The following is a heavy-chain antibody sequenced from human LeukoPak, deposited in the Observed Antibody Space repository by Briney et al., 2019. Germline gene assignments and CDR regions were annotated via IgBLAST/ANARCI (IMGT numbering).Heavy chain of an antibody. CDR1: GFTFDDYA. D-gene: IGHD1-26*01. V-gene: IGHV3-9*01. Sequence: PGGSLRLSCAASGFTFDDYAMHWVRQAPGKGLEWVSGISWNSGSIGYADSVKGRFTISRDNSKNTVYLQMNSLRVEDTAIYYCARDPLTGSYGVNWLDPWGQGTLVTVSS. CDR2: ISWNSGSI. J-gene: IGHJ5*02. CDR3: ARDPLTGSYGVNWLDP.